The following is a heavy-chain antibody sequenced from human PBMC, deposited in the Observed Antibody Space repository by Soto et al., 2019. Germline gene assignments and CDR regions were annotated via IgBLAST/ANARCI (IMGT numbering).Heavy chain of an antibody. CDR1: GGTFSSYT. Sequence: GASAEASCKAAGGTFSSYTISLARQAHGQGIECIGAILPILGIANYAQKFEGRVKLLADKSTSTAYMELSSLRSEDTAVYYCGREPSCGGISCWGQGTLVTVSS. CDR2: ILPILGIA. D-gene: IGHD2-15*01. CDR3: GREPSCGGISC. V-gene: IGHV1-69*10. J-gene: IGHJ1*01.